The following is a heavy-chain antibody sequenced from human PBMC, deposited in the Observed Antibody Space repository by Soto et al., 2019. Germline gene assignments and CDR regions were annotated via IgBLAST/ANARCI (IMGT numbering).Heavy chain of an antibody. CDR1: GFTFSSYA. D-gene: IGHD5-18*01. V-gene: IGHV3-23*01. J-gene: IGHJ4*02. CDR3: AKDISGYSYGYGTFDY. CDR2: ISGSGDNT. Sequence: GGSLRLSCAASGFTFSSYAMSWVRQAPGKGLEWVSVISGSGDNTDYADSVKGRFTISRDNSKNTLYLQMNSLRAEDTAVYYCAKDISGYSYGYGTFDYWGQGTLVTVSS.